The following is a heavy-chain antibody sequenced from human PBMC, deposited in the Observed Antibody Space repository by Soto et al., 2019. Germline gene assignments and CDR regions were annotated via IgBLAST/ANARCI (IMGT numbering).Heavy chain of an antibody. CDR1: GFTFSSYA. V-gene: IGHV3-23*01. CDR3: AKDVGRGYSSSWVAYNWFDP. J-gene: IGHJ5*02. D-gene: IGHD6-13*01. CDR2: ISGSGGST. Sequence: TGGSLRLSCAASGFTFSSYAMSWVRQAPGKGLEWVSAISGSGGSTYYADSVKGRFTISRDNSKNTLYLQMNSLRAEDTAVYYCAKDVGRGYSSSWVAYNWFDPWGQGTLVTVSS.